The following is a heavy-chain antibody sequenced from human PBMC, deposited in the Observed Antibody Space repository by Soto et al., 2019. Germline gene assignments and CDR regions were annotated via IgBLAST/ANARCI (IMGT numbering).Heavy chain of an antibody. J-gene: IGHJ6*02. CDR1: GFTLSSYA. CDR3: AKDQMDTAMVPPDYYYGMDV. CDR2: ISGSGGST. D-gene: IGHD5-18*01. Sequence: GGSLRLSCAASGFTLSSYAMSWDRQAPGKGLEWVSAISGSGGSTYYADSVKGRFTISRDNSKNTLYLQMNSLRAEDTAVYYCAKDQMDTAMVPPDYYYGMDVWGQGTTVTV. V-gene: IGHV3-23*01.